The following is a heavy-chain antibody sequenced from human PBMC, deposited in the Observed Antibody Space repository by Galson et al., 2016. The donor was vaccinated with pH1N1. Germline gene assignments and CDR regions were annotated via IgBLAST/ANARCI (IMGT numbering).Heavy chain of an antibody. D-gene: IGHD5-12*01. V-gene: IGHV4-38-2*02. J-gene: IGHJ4*02. Sequence: ETLSLTCTVSAYSVSASYAWGWIRQPPGKGLEWIGNIIDTGTTFYNPSLKSRVTISLGTSKSQFSLRLKSVTAADTAVYYCARLSIRHTPRDYWGQGILVTVSS. CDR2: IIDTGTT. CDR1: AYSVSASYA. CDR3: ARLSIRHTPRDY.